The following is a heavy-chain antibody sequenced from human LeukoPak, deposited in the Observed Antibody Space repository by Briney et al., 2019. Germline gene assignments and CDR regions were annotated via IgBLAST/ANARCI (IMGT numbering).Heavy chain of an antibody. CDR1: GGSLSGYY. CDR3: AAGIQLPKTLDY. Sequence: PSETLSLTCAVYGGSLSGYYWSWIRQPPGKGLEWIGEINHSGSTNYNPSLKSRVTISVDTSKNQFSLKLSSVTAADTAVYYCAAGIQLPKTLDYWGQGTLVTVSS. CDR2: INHSGST. V-gene: IGHV4-34*01. D-gene: IGHD5-18*01. J-gene: IGHJ4*02.